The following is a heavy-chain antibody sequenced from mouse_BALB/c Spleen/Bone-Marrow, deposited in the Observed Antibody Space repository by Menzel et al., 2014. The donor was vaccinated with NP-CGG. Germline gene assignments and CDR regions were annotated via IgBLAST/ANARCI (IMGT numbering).Heavy chain of an antibody. CDR1: GYIFTSYY. J-gene: IGHJ3*01. D-gene: IGHD1-1*02. CDR3: TREGGSPFAY. Sequence: QVQLQQSGAELVKPGASVKLSCKASGYIFTSYYMYWVKQRPGQGLEWIGEINPSNGGTNFNEKFKSKATLTVDKSSSTAYMQLSSLTSEDSAVYYCTREGGSPFAYWGQGTLVTVSA. V-gene: IGHV1S81*02. CDR2: INPSNGGT.